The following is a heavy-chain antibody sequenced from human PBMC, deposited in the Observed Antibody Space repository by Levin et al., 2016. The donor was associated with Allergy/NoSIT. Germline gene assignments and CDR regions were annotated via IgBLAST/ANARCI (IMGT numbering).Heavy chain of an antibody. CDR1: GFSLISSEEG. J-gene: IGHJ4*02. Sequence: SGPTLVKPTQTLTLTCTFSGFSLISSEEGVGWIRQPPGKALEWLGFTYWDDVKRYSPSLKTRLTITKDTSKNQVVLSMANMDPVDTATYYCVHRLPPYSSGWAFDYWGQGTQVTVSS. D-gene: IGHD6-19*01. CDR3: VHRLPPYSSGWAFDY. CDR2: TYWDDVK. V-gene: IGHV2-5*02.